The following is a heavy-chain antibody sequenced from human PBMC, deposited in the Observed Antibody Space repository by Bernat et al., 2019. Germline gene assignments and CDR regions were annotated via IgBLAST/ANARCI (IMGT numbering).Heavy chain of an antibody. CDR1: GGSISRYY. D-gene: IGHD3-10*01. CDR2: IYYSGST. J-gene: IGHJ4*02. V-gene: IGHV4-59*01. Sequence: QVQLQESGPGLVKPSETLSLTCTVSGGSISRYYWCWIRPLPGKGLEWIGYIYYSGSTNYNPSPRRRVTISVDTTKNQSSLKLSSVTAADTAVYYCARVSLWFGESPFDYWGQGTLVTVSS. CDR3: ARVSLWFGESPFDY.